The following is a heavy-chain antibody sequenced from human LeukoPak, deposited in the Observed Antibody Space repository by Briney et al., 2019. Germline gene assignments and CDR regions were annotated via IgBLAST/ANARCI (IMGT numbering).Heavy chain of an antibody. CDR1: GYTFTSYG. D-gene: IGHD3-22*01. Sequence: HWASVKVSCKASGYTFTSYGISWVRQAPGQGLGWMGWISAYNGNTNYAQKLQGRVTMTTDTSTSTAYMELRSLRSDDTAVYYCARVKNYYDSNGYSYYFDYWGQGTLVTVSS. CDR3: ARVKNYYDSNGYSYYFDY. J-gene: IGHJ4*02. V-gene: IGHV1-18*01. CDR2: ISAYNGNT.